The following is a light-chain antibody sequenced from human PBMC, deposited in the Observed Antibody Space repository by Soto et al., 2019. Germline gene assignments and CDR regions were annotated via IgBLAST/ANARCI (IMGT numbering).Light chain of an antibody. Sequence: VLTQSPGTLSLSPGESATLSCRASQTVSITYLTWYQQKPGQAPRLLIFGASKRATGIPDRFSGSGSGRDFTLTVSGLEPEDFAVYYCQQYGSSPLISFGQGTRLEIK. J-gene: IGKJ5*01. V-gene: IGKV3-20*01. CDR3: QQYGSSPLIS. CDR2: GAS. CDR1: QTVSITY.